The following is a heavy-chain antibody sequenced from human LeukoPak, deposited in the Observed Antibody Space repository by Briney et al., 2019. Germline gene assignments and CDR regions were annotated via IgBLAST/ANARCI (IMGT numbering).Heavy chain of an antibody. CDR2: IYTSGST. CDR3: ARVVSRGWFGGEDYNWFDP. CDR1: GGSISSYY. Sequence: PSETLSLTCTVSGGSISSYYWSWIRQPAGKGLEWIGRIYTSGSTNYNPSLKSRVTTSVDTSKNQFSLKLSSVTAADTAVYYCARVVSRGWFGGEDYNWFDPWGQGTLVTVSS. J-gene: IGHJ5*02. D-gene: IGHD6-19*01. V-gene: IGHV4-4*07.